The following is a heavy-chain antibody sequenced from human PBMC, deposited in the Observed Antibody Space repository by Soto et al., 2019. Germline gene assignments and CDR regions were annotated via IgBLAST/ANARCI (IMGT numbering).Heavy chain of an antibody. J-gene: IGHJ4*02. CDR3: ARDPRDKVMVEPDFDY. D-gene: IGHD5-18*01. Sequence: GGSLRLSCAASGFTFSSYGVHWVRQAPGKGLEWVAVIWYDGSNKYYAGSVKGRFTISRDNSKNTLYLQMDSLRAEDTAVYYCARDPRDKVMVEPDFDYWGQGTLVTVSS. CDR1: GFTFSSYG. V-gene: IGHV3-33*01. CDR2: IWYDGSNK.